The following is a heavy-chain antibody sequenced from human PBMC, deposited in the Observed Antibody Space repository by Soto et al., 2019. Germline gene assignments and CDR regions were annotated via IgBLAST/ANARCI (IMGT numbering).Heavy chain of an antibody. J-gene: IGHJ3*02. Sequence: GGSLRLSCAASGFTFSSYWMHWVRQAPGKGLVWVSRINSDGSSTSYADSVKGRFTISRDNAKNTLYLQMNSLRAEDTAVYYCARDLRDCSGGSCRGAFDIWGQGTMVTVSS. CDR2: INSDGSST. D-gene: IGHD2-15*01. CDR1: GFTFSSYW. CDR3: ARDLRDCSGGSCRGAFDI. V-gene: IGHV3-74*01.